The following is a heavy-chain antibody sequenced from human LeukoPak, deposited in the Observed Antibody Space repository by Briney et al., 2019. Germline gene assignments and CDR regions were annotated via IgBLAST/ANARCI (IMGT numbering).Heavy chain of an antibody. CDR1: VYTFTGYY. D-gene: IGHD5-12*01. CDR2: INPNSGGT. CDR3: AREGGEWLRWNAFDI. V-gene: IGHV1-2*02. J-gene: IGHJ3*02. Sequence: GASVKVSCKPSVYTFTGYYMHWGPQARGHGLGLMVRINPNSGGTNYAQKFQGRVTMTRDTSISTAYMELSRLRSDDTAVYYCAREGGEWLRWNAFDIWGQGTMVTVSS.